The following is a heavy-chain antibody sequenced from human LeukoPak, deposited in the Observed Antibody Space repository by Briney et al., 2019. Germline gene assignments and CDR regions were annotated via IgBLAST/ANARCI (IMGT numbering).Heavy chain of an antibody. Sequence: PGGSLRLSCAASGFTVISSYMNWVRQAPGKGLEWVSVIDRDSATHYADSVKGRFTISRDNSKNTLYLQMNSLTAEDTAVYYCAREMTIITRYFHYWGQGTLVTVSS. CDR1: GFTVISSY. CDR3: AREMTIITRYFHY. J-gene: IGHJ4*02. V-gene: IGHV3-53*01. CDR2: IDRDSAT. D-gene: IGHD5-24*01.